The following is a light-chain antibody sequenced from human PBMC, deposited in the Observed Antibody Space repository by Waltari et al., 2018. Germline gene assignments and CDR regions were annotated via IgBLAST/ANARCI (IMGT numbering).Light chain of an antibody. CDR2: DDD. CDR3: QVWDRRGGHYA. Sequence: SYVLSQAPSVSVAPGETATIPCGGNDIGSESVHWYQQRAGQAPALVMYDDDDRPPGTSARFSGSSSADTATLTISWVEAGDEADYYCQVWDRRGGHYAFGPGTRVTVL. CDR1: DIGSES. V-gene: IGLV3-21*04. J-gene: IGLJ1*01.